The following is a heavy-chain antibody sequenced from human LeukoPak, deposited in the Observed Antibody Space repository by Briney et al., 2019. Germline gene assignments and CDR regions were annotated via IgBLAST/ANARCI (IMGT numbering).Heavy chain of an antibody. J-gene: IGHJ3*02. D-gene: IGHD5-18*01. CDR1: GGSISSSSYY. CDR2: IYYSGST. CDR3: ARHQWIQLWLGAFDI. Sequence: SETLSLTCTVSGGSISSSSYYWGWIRQPPGKGLEWIGSIYYSGSTYYNPSLKSRVTISVDTSKNQFSLKLSSVTAADTAVYYCARHQWIQLWLGAFDIWGQGTMATVSS. V-gene: IGHV4-39*01.